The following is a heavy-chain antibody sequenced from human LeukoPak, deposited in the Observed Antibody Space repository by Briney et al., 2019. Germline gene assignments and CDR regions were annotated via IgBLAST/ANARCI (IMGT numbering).Heavy chain of an antibody. D-gene: IGHD3-22*01. J-gene: IGHJ3*02. V-gene: IGHV4-39*07. CDR2: IYYSGST. CDR1: GGSISSSSYY. Sequence: SETLSLTCTVSGGSISSSSYYWGWIRQPPGKGLEWIGSIYYSGSTYYNPSLKSRVTISVDTSKNQFSLKLSSVTAADTAVYYCARATMIVVVGGDAFDIWGQGTMVTVSS. CDR3: ARATMIVVVGGDAFDI.